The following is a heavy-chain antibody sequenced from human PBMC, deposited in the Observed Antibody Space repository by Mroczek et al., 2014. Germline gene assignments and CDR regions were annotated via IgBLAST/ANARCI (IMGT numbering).Heavy chain of an antibody. CDR1: GFTFSSYW. J-gene: IGHJ6*02. Sequence: VQLVDRGGRLGQPGGGPLRLSCAASGFTFSSYWMSWVRQAPGKGLEWVANIKQDGSEKYYVDSVKGRFTISRDNAKNSLYLQMNSLRAEDTAVYYCARMDALRFLEWQYGMDVWGQGTTVTVSS. CDR2: IKQDGSEK. D-gene: IGHD3-3*01. CDR3: ARMDALRFLEWQYGMDV. V-gene: IGHV3-7*01.